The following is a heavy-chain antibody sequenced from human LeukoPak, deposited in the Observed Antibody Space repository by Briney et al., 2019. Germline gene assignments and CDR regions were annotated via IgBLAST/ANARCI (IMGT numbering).Heavy chain of an antibody. Sequence: PGGSLRLSCAASGFTFSSYAMSCVRQAPGKGLEWVSAISGSGGSTYYADSVKGRFTISRDNSKNTLYLQMNSLRAEDTAVYYCAKDTQGYDFWSGYYRATETYFDYWGQGTLVTVSS. J-gene: IGHJ4*02. CDR1: GFTFSSYA. CDR3: AKDTQGYDFWSGYYRATETYFDY. CDR2: ISGSGGST. V-gene: IGHV3-23*01. D-gene: IGHD3-3*01.